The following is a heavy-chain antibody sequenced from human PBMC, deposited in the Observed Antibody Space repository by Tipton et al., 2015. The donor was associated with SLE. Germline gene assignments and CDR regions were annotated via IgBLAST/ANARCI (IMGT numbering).Heavy chain of an antibody. CDR1: GGSISSSNNY. D-gene: IGHD4-17*01. Sequence: TLSLTCTVSGGSISSSNNYWDWIRQPPGKGLEWIGTIYYSGRTDYNPSLKSRVTISVDTSKNQFSLKLSSVTAADTAVYYCARTRDGDYVYYYYGMDVWGQGTTVTVSS. CDR3: ARTRDGDYVYYYYGMDV. V-gene: IGHV4-39*07. CDR2: IYYSGRT. J-gene: IGHJ6*02.